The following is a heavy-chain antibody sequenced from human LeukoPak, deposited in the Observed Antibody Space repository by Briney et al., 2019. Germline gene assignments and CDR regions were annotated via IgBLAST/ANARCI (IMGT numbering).Heavy chain of an antibody. CDR3: ARDLYSSRTNDAFVI. V-gene: IGHV4-61*02. Sequence: SQTLSLTCTVPGGSISSGSYYWSWIRQPAGKGLEWIGRIYTSGSTNYNPSLKSRATISVDTSKNQFSLKLSSVTAADTAVYYCARDLYSSRTNDAFVIWGQGAMVTVSS. CDR1: GGSISSGSYY. D-gene: IGHD6-13*01. J-gene: IGHJ3*02. CDR2: IYTSGST.